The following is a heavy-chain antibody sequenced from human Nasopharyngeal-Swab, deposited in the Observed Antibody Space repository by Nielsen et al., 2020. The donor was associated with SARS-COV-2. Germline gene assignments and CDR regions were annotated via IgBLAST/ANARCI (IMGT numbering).Heavy chain of an antibody. V-gene: IGHV5-51*01. J-gene: IGHJ6*02. CDR2: IYPGDSDT. CDR3: ARRGSGSHGYYYGMDV. Sequence: KVSCKGSGYSFTSYWIGWVRQMPGEGLEWMGIIYPGDSDTRYSPSFQGQVTISADKSISTAYLQWSSLKASDTAMYYCARRGSGSHGYYYGMDVWGQGTTVTVSS. D-gene: IGHD1-26*01. CDR1: GYSFTSYW.